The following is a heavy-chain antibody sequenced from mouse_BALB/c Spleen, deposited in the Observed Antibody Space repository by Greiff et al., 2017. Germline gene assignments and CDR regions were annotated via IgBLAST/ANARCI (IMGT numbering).Heavy chain of an antibody. J-gene: IGHJ3*01. D-gene: IGHD4-1*02. V-gene: IGHV1-77*01. Sequence: QVQLQQSGAELARPGASVKLSCKASGYTFTDYYINWVKQRTGQGLEWIGEIYPGSGNTYYNEKFKGKATLTADKSSSTAYMQLSSLTSEDSAVYFCARWANWDWFAYWGQGTLVTVSA. CDR3: ARWANWDWFAY. CDR1: GYTFTDYY. CDR2: IYPGSGNT.